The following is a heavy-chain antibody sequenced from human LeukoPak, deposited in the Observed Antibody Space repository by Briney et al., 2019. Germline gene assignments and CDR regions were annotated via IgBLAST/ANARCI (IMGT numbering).Heavy chain of an antibody. D-gene: IGHD3-22*01. CDR3: ATSYDSSGPVDY. J-gene: IGHJ4*02. CDR1: GYTLTELS. Sequence: ASVKVSCKVSGYTLTELSMHWVRQAPGKGLEWMGGFDPEDGETIYEQKFQGRVTMTEDTSTDTAYMELSSLRSEDTAVYYCATSYDSSGPVDYWGQGTLVTVSS. V-gene: IGHV1-24*01. CDR2: FDPEDGET.